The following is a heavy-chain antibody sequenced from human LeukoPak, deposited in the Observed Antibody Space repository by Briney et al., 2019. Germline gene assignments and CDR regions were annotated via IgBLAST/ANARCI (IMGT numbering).Heavy chain of an antibody. CDR2: IYPGDSDT. D-gene: IGHD1-26*01. V-gene: IGHV5-51*01. CDR3: ARLPDSGSYFGVWAHYFDY. J-gene: IGHJ4*02. Sequence: GESLKISCKGSGYSFTSYWVGWVRQMPGKGLEWMGIIYPGDSDTRYSPSFQGQVTISADKSISTAYVQWSSLKASDTAMYYCARLPDSGSYFGVWAHYFDYWGQGTLVTVSS. CDR1: GYSFTSYW.